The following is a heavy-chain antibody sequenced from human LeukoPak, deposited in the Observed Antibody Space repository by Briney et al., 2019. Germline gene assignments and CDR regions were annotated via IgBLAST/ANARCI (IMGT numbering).Heavy chain of an antibody. V-gene: IGHV1-24*01. CDR3: ATSGPTAGYYCGMDV. CDR2: FDPEDGET. CDR1: GYTLTELS. J-gene: IGHJ6*02. D-gene: IGHD2-15*01. Sequence: ASVKVSCKVSGYTLTELSMHWVRQAPGKGLEWMGGFDPEDGETIYAQKFQGRVTMTEDTSTDTAYMELSSLRSEDTAVYYCATSGPTAGYYCGMDVWGQGTTVTVSS.